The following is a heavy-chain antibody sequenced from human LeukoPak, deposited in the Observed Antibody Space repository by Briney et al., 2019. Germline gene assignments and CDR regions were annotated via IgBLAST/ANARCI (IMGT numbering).Heavy chain of an antibody. CDR1: GYTFTSYD. Sequence: GASVKVSCKASGYTFTSYDINWVRQATGQGLEWMGWMNPNSGNTGYAQKFQGRVTMTRNTSISTAYMELSSLRSEDTAVYYCARMYCSSTSCVSDWGQGTLVTVSS. J-gene: IGHJ4*02. D-gene: IGHD2-2*01. CDR3: ARMYCSSTSCVSD. V-gene: IGHV1-8*01. CDR2: MNPNSGNT.